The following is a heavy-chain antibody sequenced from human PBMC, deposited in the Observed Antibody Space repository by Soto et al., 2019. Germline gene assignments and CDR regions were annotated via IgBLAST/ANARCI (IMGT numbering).Heavy chain of an antibody. J-gene: IGHJ4*02. D-gene: IGHD3-10*01. CDR2: ISGSGGST. Sequence: GGSLRLSCAASGFTFSSYAMSWVRQAPGKGLEWVSAISGSGGSTYYADSVKGRFTISRDNSKNTLYLQMNSLRAEDTAVYYCAKEKNYYYGSGSPYFDYWGQGTLVTVSS. V-gene: IGHV3-23*01. CDR1: GFTFSSYA. CDR3: AKEKNYYYGSGSPYFDY.